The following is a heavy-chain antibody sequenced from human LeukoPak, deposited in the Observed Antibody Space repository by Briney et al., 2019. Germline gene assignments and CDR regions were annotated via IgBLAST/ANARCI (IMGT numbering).Heavy chain of an antibody. CDR3: AKDLGSFGELQFDP. CDR1: GFTFRNYA. V-gene: IGHV3-23*01. Sequence: GGSLRLSCEASGFTFRNYAMNWVRQSPGKGLEYVSGISDSGQSPYYAASVRGRFTISRDNSKNTLYLQMNSLRAEDTAVYYCAKDLGSFGELQFDPWGQGTLVTVSS. J-gene: IGHJ5*02. CDR2: ISDSGQSP. D-gene: IGHD3-10*01.